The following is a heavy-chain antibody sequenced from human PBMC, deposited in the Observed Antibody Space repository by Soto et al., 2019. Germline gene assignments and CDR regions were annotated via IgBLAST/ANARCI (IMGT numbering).Heavy chain of an antibody. CDR2: ISSSSSTI. J-gene: IGHJ4*02. Sequence: EVQLVESGGGLVQPGGSLRLSCAASGFVFSTYSMNWVRQAPWKGLEWVSYISSSSSTIYYADSVQGRFTISRDNAKNSLYMQVNSLRDEDTAVYYCARPAGRVDYFDYWGQGTLVTVSS. CDR3: ARPAGRVDYFDY. D-gene: IGHD2-15*01. CDR1: GFVFSTYS. V-gene: IGHV3-48*02.